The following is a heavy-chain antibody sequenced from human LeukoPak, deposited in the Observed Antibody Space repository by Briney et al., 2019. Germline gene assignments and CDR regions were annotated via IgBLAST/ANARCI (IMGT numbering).Heavy chain of an antibody. CDR2: IRNKANSYTT. J-gene: IGHJ6*03. V-gene: IGHV3-72*01. CDR3: AREGKRITMVRGFIPPRGYYYMDV. D-gene: IGHD3-10*01. Sequence: GGSLRLSCAASGVTFSSYSMNWVRQAPGKGLEWVGRIRNKANSYTTEYAASVKGRFTISRDDSKNSLYLQMNSLRTEDTAVYYCAREGKRITMVRGFIPPRGYYYMDVWGKGTTVTVSS. CDR1: GVTFSSYS.